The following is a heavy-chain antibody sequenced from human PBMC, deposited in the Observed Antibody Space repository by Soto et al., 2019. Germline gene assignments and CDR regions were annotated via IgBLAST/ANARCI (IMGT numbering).Heavy chain of an antibody. V-gene: IGHV4-30-2*01. CDR2: IYHSGST. J-gene: IGHJ5*02. CDR1: GDTISTGGYS. Sequence: SETLSLTCAVSGDTISTGGYSWSWIRQPPGKGLEWIGYIYHSGSTYYNPSLKSRVTISVDRSKNQFSLKLSSVTAADTAVYYCARVPGPWGQGTLVTVSS. CDR3: ARVPGP.